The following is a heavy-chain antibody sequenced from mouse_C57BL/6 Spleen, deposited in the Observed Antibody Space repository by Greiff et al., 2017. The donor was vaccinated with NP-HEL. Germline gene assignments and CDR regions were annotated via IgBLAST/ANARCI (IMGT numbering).Heavy chain of an antibody. J-gene: IGHJ3*01. CDR3: AREGIYYYGSSYVGAY. Sequence: VQLQQSGAELVKPGASVKMSCKASGYTFTSYWITWVKQRPGQGLEWIGDIYPGSGSTNYNEKFKSKATLTVDTSSSTADMQLSSLTSEDSSVYYCAREGIYYYGSSYVGAYWGQGTLVTVSA. CDR2: IYPGSGST. D-gene: IGHD1-1*01. V-gene: IGHV1-55*01. CDR1: GYTFTSYW.